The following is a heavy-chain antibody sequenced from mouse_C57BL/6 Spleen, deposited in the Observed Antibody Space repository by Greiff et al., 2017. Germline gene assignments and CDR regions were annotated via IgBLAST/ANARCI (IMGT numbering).Heavy chain of an antibody. V-gene: IGHV2-9-1*01. J-gene: IGHJ1*03. CDR3: ARKSYYYGSSRYWYFDV. CDR1: GFSLTSYA. Sequence: VKLLESGPGLVAPSQSLSITCTVSGFSLTSYAISWVRQPPGKGLEWLGVIWTGGGTNYNSALKSRLSISKDNSKSQVFLKMNSLQTDDTARYYCARKSYYYGSSRYWYFDVWGTGTTVTVSS. D-gene: IGHD1-1*01. CDR2: IWTGGGT.